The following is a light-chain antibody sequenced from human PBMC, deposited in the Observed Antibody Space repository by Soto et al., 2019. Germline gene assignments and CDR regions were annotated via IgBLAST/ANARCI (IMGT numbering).Light chain of an antibody. Sequence: SALTQPPSASGSPGQSVTISCTGTSSEVGAYNYVSWYQQLPGKAPKLIIYEVSKRPSGVPDRFSGSKSGNTASLTVSGLQAEDEADYYCTSYSGTYSFFYVFGTGTKVTVL. CDR2: EVS. CDR3: TSYSGTYSFFYV. CDR1: SSEVGAYNY. V-gene: IGLV2-8*01. J-gene: IGLJ1*01.